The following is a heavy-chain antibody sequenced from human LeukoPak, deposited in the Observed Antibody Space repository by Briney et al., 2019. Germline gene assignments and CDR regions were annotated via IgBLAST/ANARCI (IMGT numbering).Heavy chain of an antibody. Sequence: GGSLRLSCAASGFTFRDYNMSWIRQAPGKGLQWVALISTDATVIQYADSVRGRFTISRHNAKNSLHLQMNSLRAEDTAVYYCARTGGYSNRFFEYWGQGALVTVSS. CDR3: ARTGGYSNRFFEY. D-gene: IGHD4-11*01. V-gene: IGHV3-11*04. J-gene: IGHJ4*02. CDR2: ISTDATVI. CDR1: GFTFRDYN.